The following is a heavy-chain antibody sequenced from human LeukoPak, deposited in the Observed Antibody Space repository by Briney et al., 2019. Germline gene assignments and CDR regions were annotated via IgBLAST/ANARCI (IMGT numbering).Heavy chain of an antibody. V-gene: IGHV3-30*18. D-gene: IGHD5-24*01. CDR1: GFTFSSYG. CDR2: ISDDGNIK. CDR3: AKESDGYNVDY. Sequence: PGGSLRLSCAASGFTFSSYGMHWVRQAPGKGLEWVALISDDGNIKSYADSVKGRFTISRDGSKNTLYLQMNSLRAEDTAVYYCAKESDGYNVDYWGQGTLVTVSS. J-gene: IGHJ4*02.